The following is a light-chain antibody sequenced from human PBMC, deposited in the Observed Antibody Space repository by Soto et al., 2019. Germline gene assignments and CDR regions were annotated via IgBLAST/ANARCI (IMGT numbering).Light chain of an antibody. CDR1: SGHSSYI. Sequence: QSVLTQSSSASASLGSSVKLTCTLSSGHSSYIIAWHQQQPGKAPRYLMNLEGSGAYNKGSGVPDRFSGSSSGADRYLTISNLQFEDEADYYCETWDTNTRVFGGGTQLTVL. J-gene: IGLJ2*01. CDR3: ETWDTNTRV. CDR2: LEGSGAY. V-gene: IGLV4-60*02.